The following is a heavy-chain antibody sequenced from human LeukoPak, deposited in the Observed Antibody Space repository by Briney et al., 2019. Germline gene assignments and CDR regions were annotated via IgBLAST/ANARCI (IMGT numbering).Heavy chain of an antibody. V-gene: IGHV3-23*01. J-gene: IGHJ4*02. Sequence: GGSLRLSCAASGFTFSSYAMSWVRQVPGKGLEWVSTISGSGGSTYYGDSVKGRFTISRENSKNTLYLQMNSLRAEDTAVYYCARGGSYLSAFDIWGQGTLVTVSS. CDR1: GFTFSSYA. CDR3: ARGGSYLSAFDI. CDR2: ISGSGGST. D-gene: IGHD1-26*01.